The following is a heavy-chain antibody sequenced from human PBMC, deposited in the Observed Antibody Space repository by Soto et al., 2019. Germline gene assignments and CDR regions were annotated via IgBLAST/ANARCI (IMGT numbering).Heavy chain of an antibody. Sequence: ASVKVSCKASGYTFTSYAMHWVRQAPGQRLEWMGWINAGNGNTKYSQKFQGRVTITRDTSASTAYMELSSLRSEDTAVYYCARGGKSDSSSSGRNWFDPGGQXTLVTVSA. D-gene: IGHD6-6*01. CDR1: GYTFTSYA. J-gene: IGHJ5*02. CDR3: ARGGKSDSSSSGRNWFDP. V-gene: IGHV1-3*01. CDR2: INAGNGNT.